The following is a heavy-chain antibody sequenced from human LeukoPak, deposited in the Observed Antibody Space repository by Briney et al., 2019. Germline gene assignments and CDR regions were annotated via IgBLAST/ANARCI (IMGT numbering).Heavy chain of an antibody. J-gene: IGHJ4*02. Sequence: PGGSLRLSCAASGFTFSTYSMHWVRQAPGKGLEWVAVISYDGGSKYYADSLKGRFTISRDNSKNTLYLQMNSVRAEDTAVYYCAKGDYYDLDYWGQGTLVTVSS. D-gene: IGHD3-22*01. CDR1: GFTFSTYS. V-gene: IGHV3-30-3*01. CDR2: ISYDGGSK. CDR3: AKGDYYDLDY.